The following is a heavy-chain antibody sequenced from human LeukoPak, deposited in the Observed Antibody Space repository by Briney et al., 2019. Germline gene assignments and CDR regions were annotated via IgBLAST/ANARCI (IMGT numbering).Heavy chain of an antibody. D-gene: IGHD3-22*01. CDR1: GFTFSDYY. Sequence: GSLRLSCAASGFTFSDYYMSWIRQAPGKGLEWVSYISSSGSTIYYADSVKGRFTISRDNAKNSLYLQMNSLRAEDTAVYYCARAGPDYYDSSGYPFDYWGQGTLATVSS. V-gene: IGHV3-11*01. CDR3: ARAGPDYYDSSGYPFDY. CDR2: ISSSGSTI. J-gene: IGHJ4*02.